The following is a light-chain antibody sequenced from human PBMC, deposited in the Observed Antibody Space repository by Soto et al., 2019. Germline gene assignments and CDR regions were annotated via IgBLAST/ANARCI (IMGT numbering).Light chain of an antibody. CDR1: QSVRSN. CDR2: GAS. V-gene: IGKV3-15*01. J-gene: IGKJ1*01. CDR3: QQYDKWPPT. Sequence: EIVITQSPSTLSVSAGERATLSCRARQSVRSNLAWYQQKPSQAPRLLIYGASTRATGIPVMFSGSGSGTEFTLTISSLQSEDFAVYYCQQYDKWPPTFGQGTKVDIK.